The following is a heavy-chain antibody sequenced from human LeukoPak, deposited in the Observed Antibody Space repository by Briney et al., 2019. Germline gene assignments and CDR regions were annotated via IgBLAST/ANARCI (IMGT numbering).Heavy chain of an antibody. CDR2: ISSSSSTI. CDR1: GFTFSSYS. J-gene: IGHJ4*02. Sequence: GGSLRLSCAASGFTFSSYSMNWVRQAPGKGLEWVSYISSSSSTIYYADSVKGRFTISRDNAKNSLYLQMNSLRDEDTAVYYCARGDYGDRSYCFDYWGQGTLVTVSS. D-gene: IGHD4-17*01. V-gene: IGHV3-48*02. CDR3: ARGDYGDRSYCFDY.